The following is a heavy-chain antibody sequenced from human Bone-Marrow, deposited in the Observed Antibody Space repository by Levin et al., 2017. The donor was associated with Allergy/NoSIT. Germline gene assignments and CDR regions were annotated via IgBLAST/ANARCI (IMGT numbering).Heavy chain of an antibody. V-gene: IGHV1-69*06. CDR1: EGTFTSYG. CDR2: IVPIFGTT. CDR3: AREEFSSGWYYY. J-gene: IGHJ4*02. Sequence: SVKVSCKASEGTFTSYGINWVRQAPGQGFEWMGAIVPIFGTTNYAQKFQGRVTFTADKSTSTAYMELISLKSEDTALYFCAREEFSSGWYYYWGQGTLVTVSS. D-gene: IGHD6-19*01.